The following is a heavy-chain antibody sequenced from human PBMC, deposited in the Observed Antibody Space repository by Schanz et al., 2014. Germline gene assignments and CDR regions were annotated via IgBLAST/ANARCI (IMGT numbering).Heavy chain of an antibody. D-gene: IGHD1-26*01. J-gene: IGHJ4*02. CDR1: GGSISDYY. CDR2: IHKSGNT. CDR3: ARYTGAYFDY. V-gene: IGHV4-59*08. Sequence: QVQLQESGPGLVKPSETLSLTCTFSGGSISDYYWSWIRQPPGKELEWIGYIHKSGNTNYNPSLKSRITMSQDPPKTQFPLTWVSGTAADTAVYYCARYTGAYFDYWGQGTLVTVSS.